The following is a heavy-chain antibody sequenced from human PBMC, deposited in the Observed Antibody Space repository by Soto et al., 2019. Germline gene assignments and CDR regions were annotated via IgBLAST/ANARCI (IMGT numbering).Heavy chain of an antibody. V-gene: IGHV1-8*01. D-gene: IGHD3-10*01. CDR1: GNTFTSYD. CDR3: ARGRASGSYYLLDY. J-gene: IGHJ4*02. Sequence: ASVKVSCKASGNTFTSYDINWVRQATGHGLEWMGWINPNSGNIGYAQKFQGRVTMTRDTAIRTAYMEVSRLRSDDTTVYYCARGRASGSYYLLDYWGQGTLVTVSS. CDR2: INPNSGNI.